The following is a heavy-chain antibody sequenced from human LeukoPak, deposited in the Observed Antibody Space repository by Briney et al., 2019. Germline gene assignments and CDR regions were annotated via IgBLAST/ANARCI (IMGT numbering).Heavy chain of an antibody. CDR1: GFTFSSYA. V-gene: IGHV3-23*01. D-gene: IGHD3-22*01. CDR3: AKATDYYDSSGYYHRPDY. J-gene: IGHJ4*02. CDR2: ISGSGGST. Sequence: GGSLRLSCAASGFTFSSYAMSWVRQAPGKGLEWVSAISGSGGSTYYADSVKGRFTISRDNSKSTLYLQMNSLRAEDTAVYYCAKATDYYDSSGYYHRPDYWGQGTLVTVSS.